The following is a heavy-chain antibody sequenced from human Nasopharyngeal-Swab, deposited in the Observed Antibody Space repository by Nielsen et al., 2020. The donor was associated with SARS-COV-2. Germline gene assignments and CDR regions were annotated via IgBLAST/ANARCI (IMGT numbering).Heavy chain of an antibody. CDR3: AADIVVLPAVNLGDYYALDV. D-gene: IGHD2-2*01. CDR2: IWYIGDNK. Sequence: GGYLSLSCAASGFTFSSYAMHWVRQAPGKGLEWVALIWYIGDNKYYADSVKGRFTISRDNSKNTLYLQMNSLRAEDTAVYYCAADIVVLPAVNLGDYYALDVWGPGTTVTVSS. V-gene: IGHV3-33*01. CDR1: GFTFSSYA. J-gene: IGHJ6*02.